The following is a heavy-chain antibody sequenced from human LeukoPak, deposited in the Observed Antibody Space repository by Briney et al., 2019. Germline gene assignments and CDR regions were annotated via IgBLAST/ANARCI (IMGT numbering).Heavy chain of an antibody. CDR1: GFTFDDYA. Sequence: PGGSLRLSCAASGFTFDDYAMHWVRHAPGKGLEWVSGISWNSGSIGYADSVKGRFTISRDNAKNSLYLQMNSLRAEDTALYYCAKDTSVGATPDAFDIWGQGTMVTVSS. CDR3: AKDTSVGATPDAFDI. V-gene: IGHV3-9*01. J-gene: IGHJ3*02. D-gene: IGHD1-26*01. CDR2: ISWNSGSI.